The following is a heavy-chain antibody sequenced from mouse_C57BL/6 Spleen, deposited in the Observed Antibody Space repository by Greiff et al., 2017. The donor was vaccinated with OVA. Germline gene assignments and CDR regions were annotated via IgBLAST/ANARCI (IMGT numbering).Heavy chain of an antibody. CDR3: ARGYLDY. CDR1: GYTFTSYG. J-gene: IGHJ2*01. CDR2: IYPRSGNT. D-gene: IGHD5-1-1*01. V-gene: IGHV1-81*01. Sequence: VKLMESGAELARPGASVKLSCKASGYTFTSYGISWVKQRTGQGLEWIGEIYPRSGNTYYNEKFKGKATLTADKSSSTAYMELRSLTSEDSAVYFCARGYLDYWGQGTTLTVSS.